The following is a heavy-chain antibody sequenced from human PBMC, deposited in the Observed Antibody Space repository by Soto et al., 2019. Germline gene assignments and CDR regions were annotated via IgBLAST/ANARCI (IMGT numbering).Heavy chain of an antibody. J-gene: IGHJ6*02. CDR2: ISFDGKNK. Sequence: PGGSLRLSCAVSGGTFNRHAINWVRQAPGKGLEWVAVISFDGKNKYYGDSVEGRFTVSRENFNNTVYLQMNSLRGEDTAVYFCARDRWEQAPPRYYYGMDVWGQGTTVTAP. CDR1: GGTFNRHA. D-gene: IGHD1-26*01. CDR3: ARDRWEQAPPRYYYGMDV. V-gene: IGHV3-30*04.